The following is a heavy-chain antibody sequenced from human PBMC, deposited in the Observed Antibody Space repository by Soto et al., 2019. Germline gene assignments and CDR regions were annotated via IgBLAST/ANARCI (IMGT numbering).Heavy chain of an antibody. CDR2: VFHSGST. D-gene: IGHD6-19*01. V-gene: IGHV4-39*01. Sequence: QLPLQESGPGLVKPSETLSLTCTVSGDSVSSSNYYWGWIRQPPGKGLEWIGSVFHSGSTYYNPSLKSRVTMSVDTSKNQFSLNLSSVTAADAAVYYCARHPTFSGWEYYFDYWGQGTPVTVSS. J-gene: IGHJ4*02. CDR1: GDSVSSSNYY. CDR3: ARHPTFSGWEYYFDY.